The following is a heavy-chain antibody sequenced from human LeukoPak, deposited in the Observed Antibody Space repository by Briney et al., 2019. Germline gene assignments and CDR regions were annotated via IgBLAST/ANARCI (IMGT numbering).Heavy chain of an antibody. J-gene: IGHJ3*02. V-gene: IGHV3-21*01. CDR1: GFTFSSYS. CDR2: ISSSSSYI. D-gene: IGHD1-26*01. Sequence: GGSLRLSCAASGFTFSSYSMNWVRQAPGKGLEWVSSISSSSSYIYYADSVKGRFTISRDNAKNSLYLQMNSLRAEDTAVYYCARDGAYSGSYRAAFDIWGQGTMVTVSS. CDR3: ARDGAYSGSYRAAFDI.